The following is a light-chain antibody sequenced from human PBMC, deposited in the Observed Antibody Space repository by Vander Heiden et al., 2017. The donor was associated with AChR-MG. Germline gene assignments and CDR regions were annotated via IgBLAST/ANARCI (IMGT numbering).Light chain of an antibody. Sequence: SYELTQPPSVSVSPGQTASITCSGDKLGDEYGCWYQQKPGQSPVLVIYQDSKRPSGIPERFSGSNTGNTATLTISETEDMDEADYYCQAWNSSTVVFGGGTKLTVL. CDR1: KLGDEY. CDR2: QDS. V-gene: IGLV3-1*01. J-gene: IGLJ2*01. CDR3: QAWNSSTVV.